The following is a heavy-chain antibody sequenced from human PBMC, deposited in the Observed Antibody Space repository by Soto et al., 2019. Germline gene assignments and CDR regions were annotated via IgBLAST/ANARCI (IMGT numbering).Heavy chain of an antibody. V-gene: IGHV3-66*03. D-gene: IGHD2-2*02. Sequence: EEQLVESGGGLIQPGGSLRLSCAASGFTVNGNYMTWVRQAPGKGLEWVSVIYGGNSTSYADSVKGRFTISRDNSKNTLYLQMTSPRPEDTAIYYCAKSPNFYCSSPNCYKYYFDYWGQGTLVTVSS. J-gene: IGHJ4*02. CDR1: GFTVNGNY. CDR3: AKSPNFYCSSPNCYKYYFDY. CDR2: IYGGNST.